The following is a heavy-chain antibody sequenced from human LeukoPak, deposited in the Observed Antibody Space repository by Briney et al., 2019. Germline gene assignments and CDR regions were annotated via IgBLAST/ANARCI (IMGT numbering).Heavy chain of an antibody. Sequence: GASVKVSCKASGYTLSSYDINWVRQATGQGLEWMGWMNPNSGNTGYAQKFQGRVSMTSNTSISTAYMELSSLRSEDTAVYYCTRGLRREQQLLRAFDDWGQGTLVTVSS. D-gene: IGHD6-13*01. J-gene: IGHJ4*02. CDR1: GYTLSSYD. V-gene: IGHV1-8*01. CDR2: MNPNSGNT. CDR3: TRGLRREQQLLRAFDD.